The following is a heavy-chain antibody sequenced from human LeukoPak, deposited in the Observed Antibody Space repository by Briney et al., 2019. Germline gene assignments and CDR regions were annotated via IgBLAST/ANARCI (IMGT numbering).Heavy chain of an antibody. J-gene: IGHJ4*02. CDR2: IWYDGSNK. Sequence: GRSLRLSCAASGFTFSSYGMHWVRQAPGKGLEWVAVIWYDGSNKYYADSVKGRFTISRDNSKNTLYLQMNSLRAEDTAVYYCARDGPTVTLDYWGQGTLVTVSS. CDR3: ARDGPTVTLDY. CDR1: GFTFSSYG. D-gene: IGHD4-17*01. V-gene: IGHV3-33*01.